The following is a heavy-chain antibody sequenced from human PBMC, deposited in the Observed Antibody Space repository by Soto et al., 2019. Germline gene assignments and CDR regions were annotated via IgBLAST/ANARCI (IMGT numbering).Heavy chain of an antibody. CDR2: ISGSGDST. V-gene: IGHV3-23*01. CDR1: GFTFSSYGMTFSSYA. D-gene: IGHD3-10*01. Sequence: GGSLRLSCAASGFTFSSYGMTFSSYAMSWVRQAPGKGLEWVSTISGSGDSTYYADSVKGRFTISRDNSKNALFLQMNSLRAGDTALYYCAKFREYYQGSGSRTYYLCDIDVWGQGTTVTVSS. J-gene: IGHJ6*02. CDR3: AKFREYYQGSGSRTYYLCDIDV.